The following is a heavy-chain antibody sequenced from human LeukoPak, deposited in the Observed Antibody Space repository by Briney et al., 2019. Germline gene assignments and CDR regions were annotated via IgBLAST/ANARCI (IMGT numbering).Heavy chain of an antibody. J-gene: IGHJ4*02. V-gene: IGHV4-59*08. Sequence: PSETLSLTCTASGCTISTYYWSWIRQPPGKGLEWIGYIHYSGSTNYNPSLKSRVTISVHTSKNQCSQRLSSVTAADTAVYYCARMGGYSGYATHWGQGNLVTVSS. CDR3: ARMGGYSGYATH. D-gene: IGHD5-12*01. CDR1: GCTISTYY. CDR2: IHYSGST.